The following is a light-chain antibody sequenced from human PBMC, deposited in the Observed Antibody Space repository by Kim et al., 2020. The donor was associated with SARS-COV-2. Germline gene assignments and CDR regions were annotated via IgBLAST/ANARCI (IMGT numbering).Light chain of an antibody. CDR1: KLGDKY. Sequence: SYELTQPPSVSVSPGQTASITCSGDKLGDKYACWYQQKPGQSPVMVIYQDTKRPSGIPERFSGSNSGNTATLTISGTQAMDEADYYCQAWVSSNEKVFG. CDR3: QAWVSSNEKV. J-gene: IGLJ1*01. CDR2: QDT. V-gene: IGLV3-1*01.